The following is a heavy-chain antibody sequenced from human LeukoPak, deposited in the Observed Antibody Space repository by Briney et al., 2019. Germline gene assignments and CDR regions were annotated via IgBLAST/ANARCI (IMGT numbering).Heavy chain of an antibody. Sequence: GGSLGLSCAASGFTFSSYAMSWVRQAPGKGLEWVSAISGSGGSTYYADSVKGRFTISRDNSKNTLYLQMNSLRAEDTAVYYCAKDRHYESNVLGYWGQGTLVTVSS. CDR2: ISGSGGST. CDR1: GFTFSSYA. CDR3: AKDRHYESNVLGY. D-gene: IGHD3-22*01. J-gene: IGHJ4*02. V-gene: IGHV3-23*01.